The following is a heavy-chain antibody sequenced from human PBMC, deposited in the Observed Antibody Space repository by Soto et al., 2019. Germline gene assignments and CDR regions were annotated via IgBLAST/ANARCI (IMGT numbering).Heavy chain of an antibody. V-gene: IGHV1-8*02. D-gene: IGHD6-19*01. CDR1: GYTFTSYD. J-gene: IGHJ6*01. CDR2: MNPNSGNT. CDR3: ERRRYRSGWYFFFYYYDMDL. Sequence: QVQLVQSGAEVKKPGASAKVSCKASGYTFTSYDINWVRQATGHGLEWMGWMNPNSGNTSYAQKFQGRVTMTRNTSISTAYTEPTSMRSEVTSVYLCERRRYRSGWYFFFYYYDMDLWREGNTVTVSS.